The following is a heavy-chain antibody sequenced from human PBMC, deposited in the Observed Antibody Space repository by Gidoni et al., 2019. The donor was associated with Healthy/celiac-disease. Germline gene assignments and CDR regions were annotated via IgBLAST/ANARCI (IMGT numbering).Heavy chain of an antibody. CDR1: GYSFTRYW. Sequence: EVQLVQSGAEVKKPGESRKISCKGSGYSFTRYWIGWVRQMPGKGLEWMGIIYPGDSDTRYSPSFQGQVTISADKSISTAYLQWSSLKASDTAMYYCARRIFGVVNEYANWFDPWGQGTLVTVSS. V-gene: IGHV5-51*01. D-gene: IGHD3-3*01. CDR3: ARRIFGVVNEYANWFDP. J-gene: IGHJ5*02. CDR2: IYPGDSDT.